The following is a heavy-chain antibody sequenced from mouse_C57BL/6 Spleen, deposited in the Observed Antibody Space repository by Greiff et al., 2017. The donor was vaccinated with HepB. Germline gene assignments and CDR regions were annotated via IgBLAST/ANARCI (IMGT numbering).Heavy chain of an antibody. J-gene: IGHJ1*03. D-gene: IGHD1-1*01. V-gene: IGHV1-52*01. CDR3: ARGGDTTVVSTPYFDV. CDR1: GYTFTSYW. Sequence: QVQLQQPGAELVRPGSSVKLSCKASGYTFTSYWMHWVKQRPIQGLEWIGNIDPPDSEPHYNQKSKDKATLTVAKSSSTAYMQLSSLTSEDSAFVYCARGGDTTVVSTPYFDVWGTGTTVTVSS. CDR2: IDPPDSEP.